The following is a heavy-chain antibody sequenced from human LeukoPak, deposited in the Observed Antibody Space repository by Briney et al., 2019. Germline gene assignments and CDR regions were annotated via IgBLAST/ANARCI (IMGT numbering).Heavy chain of an antibody. J-gene: IGHJ4*02. D-gene: IGHD6-13*01. CDR1: GGSISSYY. CDR2: IYYSGST. V-gene: IGHV4-59*01. CDR3: ARVLKAAAAGPIDY. Sequence: SETLSLTCTVSGGSISSYYWSWIRQPPGKGLEWIGYIYYSGSTNYNPSLKSRVTISVDTSKNQFSLKLCSVTAADTAVYYCARVLKAAAAGPIDYWGQGTLVTVSS.